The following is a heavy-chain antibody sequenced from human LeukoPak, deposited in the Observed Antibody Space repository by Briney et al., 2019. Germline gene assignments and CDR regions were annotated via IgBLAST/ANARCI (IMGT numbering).Heavy chain of an antibody. CDR3: ARGRQDVTMIVVVMTAVSYYLDV. CDR1: GGSFSGYY. J-gene: IGHJ6*03. V-gene: IGHV4-34*01. CDR2: MNPSGST. Sequence: SETLSLTCAVYGGSFSGYYWTWIRQTPEKGLEWIGEMNPSGSTNYNPSLKSRVTTSVDTSKNQFSLELSSVTAADTAVYYCARGRQDVTMIVVVMTAVSYYLDVWGKGTTVTVS. D-gene: IGHD3-22*01.